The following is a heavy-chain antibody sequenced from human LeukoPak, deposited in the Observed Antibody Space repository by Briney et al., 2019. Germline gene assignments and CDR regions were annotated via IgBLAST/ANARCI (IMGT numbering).Heavy chain of an antibody. J-gene: IGHJ3*02. Sequence: ASVKVSCKASGGTFSSYAISWVRQAPGQGLEWMGGIIPIFGTANYAQKFQGRVTITADESTSTAYMELSSLRSEDTAVYYCARGFGIAAAGTEAAPYDIWGQGTMVTVSS. CDR3: ARGFGIAAAGTEAAPYDI. D-gene: IGHD6-13*01. CDR1: GGTFSSYA. V-gene: IGHV1-69*13. CDR2: IIPIFGTA.